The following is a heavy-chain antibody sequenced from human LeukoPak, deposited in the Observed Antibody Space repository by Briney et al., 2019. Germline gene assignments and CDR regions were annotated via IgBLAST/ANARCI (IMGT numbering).Heavy chain of an antibody. V-gene: IGHV4-39*07. J-gene: IGHJ3*02. CDR1: GGSISSSSYY. Sequence: SETLSLTCTVSGGSISSSSYYWGWIRQPPGKGLEWIGSIYYSGSTYYNPSLKSRVTISVDTSKNQFSLKLSSVTAADTAVYYCARSIAAADVFDIWGQGTLVIVSS. D-gene: IGHD6-13*01. CDR2: IYYSGST. CDR3: ARSIAAADVFDI.